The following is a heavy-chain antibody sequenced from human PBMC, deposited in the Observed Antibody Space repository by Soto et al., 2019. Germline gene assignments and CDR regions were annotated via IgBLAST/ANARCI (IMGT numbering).Heavy chain of an antibody. Sequence: QVQLVQSRAEVKKPGSSVRVSCKASGGTFSSYAISWVRQAPGQGLEWMGGIIPIFGTENYAQKFQGRVTITADESTSTAYMELSSLRSEETAVYYCARDRIAGSKYYYGMDVWGQGTTVTVSS. D-gene: IGHD6-13*01. V-gene: IGHV1-69*01. J-gene: IGHJ6*02. CDR1: GGTFSSYA. CDR3: ARDRIAGSKYYYGMDV. CDR2: IIPIFGTE.